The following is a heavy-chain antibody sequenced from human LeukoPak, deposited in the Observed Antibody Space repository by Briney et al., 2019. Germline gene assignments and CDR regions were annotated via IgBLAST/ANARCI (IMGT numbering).Heavy chain of an antibody. D-gene: IGHD2-15*01. J-gene: IGHJ5*02. V-gene: IGHV4-34*01. Sequence: SETLSLTCAVYGGSFSGYYWSWIRQPPGKGLEWIGEINHSGSTNYNPSLKSQVAISVDTSKNQFSLKLSSVTAADTAVYYCAGTPGDCSGGSCYRINWFDPWGQGTLVTVSS. CDR1: GGSFSGYY. CDR2: INHSGST. CDR3: AGTPGDCSGGSCYRINWFDP.